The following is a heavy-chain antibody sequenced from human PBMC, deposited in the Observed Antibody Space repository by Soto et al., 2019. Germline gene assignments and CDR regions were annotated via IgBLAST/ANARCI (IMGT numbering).Heavy chain of an antibody. CDR1: GGTFSSYT. Sequence: QVQLVQSGAEVKKPGSSVKVSCKASGGTFSSYTISWVRQAPGQGLEWMGRIIPILGIANYAQKFQGRVTITADKYTSTAYMELSSLRSEDTAVYYCARDRVDGDYFDYWGQGTLVTVSS. V-gene: IGHV1-69*08. D-gene: IGHD2-15*01. CDR3: ARDRVDGDYFDY. J-gene: IGHJ4*02. CDR2: IIPILGIA.